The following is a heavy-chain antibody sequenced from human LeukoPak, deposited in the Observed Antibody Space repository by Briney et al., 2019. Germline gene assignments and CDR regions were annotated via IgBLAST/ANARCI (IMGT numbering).Heavy chain of an antibody. Sequence: SETLSLTCTVSGGSISSYYWSWIRQPPGKGLEWIGEINHSGSTNYNPSLKSRVTISVDTSKNQFSLKLSSVTAADTAVYYCARIPPRDYWGQGTLVTVSS. CDR1: GGSISSYY. J-gene: IGHJ4*02. V-gene: IGHV4-34*01. CDR2: INHSGST. CDR3: ARIPPRDY.